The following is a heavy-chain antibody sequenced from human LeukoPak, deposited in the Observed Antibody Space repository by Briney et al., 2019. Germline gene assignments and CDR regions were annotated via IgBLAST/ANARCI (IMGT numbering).Heavy chain of an antibody. J-gene: IGHJ4*02. CDR2: INHSGST. V-gene: IGHV4-34*01. CDR1: GGSFSGYY. Sequence: SETLSLTXAVYGGSFSGYYWSWIRQPPGKGVEWIGEINHSGSTNYNPSLKSRVTISVDTSKNQFSLKLSSVTAADTAVYYCAWLYYDSSGQPFDYWGQGTLVTVSP. CDR3: AWLYYDSSGQPFDY. D-gene: IGHD3-22*01.